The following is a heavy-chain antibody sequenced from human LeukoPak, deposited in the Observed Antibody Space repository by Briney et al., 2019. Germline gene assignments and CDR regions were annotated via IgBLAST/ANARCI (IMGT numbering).Heavy chain of an antibody. CDR1: GFTFSSYG. Sequence: GGSLRLSCAASGFTFSSYGMQWVRQAPGKGLEWLAVISYDGSSNYYADSVKGRFTISRDNSKNTLYLQMNSLRVEDTAVYHCAKDLEPYTSGWYGDYWGQGTLVTVSS. CDR2: ISYDGSSN. CDR3: AKDLEPYTSGWYGDY. V-gene: IGHV3-30*18. J-gene: IGHJ4*02. D-gene: IGHD6-19*01.